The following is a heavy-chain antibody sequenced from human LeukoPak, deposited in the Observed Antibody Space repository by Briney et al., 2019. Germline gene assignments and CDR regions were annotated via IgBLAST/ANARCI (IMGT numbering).Heavy chain of an antibody. Sequence: SETLSLTCTVSGGSISSYYWSWIRQPPGKGLEWIGYIYYSGSTNYNPSLKSRVTISVDTSKNQFSLKLSSVTAADTAVYYCARGGSSSWYVGNWFDPWGQGTLVTVSS. J-gene: IGHJ5*02. CDR2: IYYSGST. CDR3: ARGGSSSWYVGNWFDP. CDR1: GGSISSYY. V-gene: IGHV4-59*01. D-gene: IGHD6-13*01.